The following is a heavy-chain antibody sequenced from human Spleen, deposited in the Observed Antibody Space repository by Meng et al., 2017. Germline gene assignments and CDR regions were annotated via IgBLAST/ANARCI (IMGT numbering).Heavy chain of an antibody. CDR1: GFTFSSYA. CDR3: ARDFYRYGDLVDY. Sequence: GESLKISCAASGFTFSSYAMSWVRQAPGKGLEWVSAISGSGGSTYYADSVKGRFTISRDNSKNTLYLQMNSLRAEDTAVYYCARDFYRYGDLVDYWGQGTLVTVSS. CDR2: ISGSGGST. J-gene: IGHJ4*02. D-gene: IGHD4-17*01. V-gene: IGHV3-23*01.